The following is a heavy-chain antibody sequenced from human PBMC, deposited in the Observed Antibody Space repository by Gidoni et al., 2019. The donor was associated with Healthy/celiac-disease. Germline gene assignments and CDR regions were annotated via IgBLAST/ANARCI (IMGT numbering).Heavy chain of an antibody. V-gene: IGHV4-34*01. CDR1: GWSFSGYY. CDR2: INHSGST. D-gene: IGHD5-12*01. Sequence: QVHLQQWGAGLLKPSETLYLTCAVYGWSFSGYYWRWIRQPPGKGLEWIGEINHSGSTNYNPSLKSRVTISVDTSKNQFSLKLSSVTAADTAVYYCARGFWLRHYYFDYWGQGTLVTVSS. CDR3: ARGFWLRHYYFDY. J-gene: IGHJ4*02.